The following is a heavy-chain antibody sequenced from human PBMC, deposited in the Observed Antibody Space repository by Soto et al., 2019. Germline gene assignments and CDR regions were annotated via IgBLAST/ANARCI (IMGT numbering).Heavy chain of an antibody. CDR2: IYYSGST. D-gene: IGHD1-1*01. J-gene: IGHJ4*02. Sequence: SDTLSLTCTVSGGSISSYYWSWIRQPPGKGLEWIGYIYYSGSTNYNPSLKSRVTISVGTSKNQFSLKLSSVTAADTALYYCARRYGYSFVYWGQGTLVTVSS. V-gene: IGHV4-59*08. CDR1: GGSISSYY. CDR3: ARRYGYSFVY.